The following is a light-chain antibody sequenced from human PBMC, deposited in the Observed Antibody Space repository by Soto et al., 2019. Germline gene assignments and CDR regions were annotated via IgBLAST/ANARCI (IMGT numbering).Light chain of an antibody. CDR3: QQSYSTPIT. CDR2: GAS. J-gene: IGKJ5*01. V-gene: IGKV3-20*01. Sequence: VLTQSPGTLSLPPRETATLSCRASQSVTTQLAWYQQKPGQAPRLIIHGASSRATGIPDRISGSGSGTDFTLTISSLQPEDFATYYCQQSYSTPITFGQGTRLEI. CDR1: QSVTTQ.